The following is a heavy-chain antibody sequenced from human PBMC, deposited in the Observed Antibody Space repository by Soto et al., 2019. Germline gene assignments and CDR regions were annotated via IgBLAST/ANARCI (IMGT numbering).Heavy chain of an antibody. Sequence: PSQTLSLTCAISGDSVSSNSAAWNWIRQSPSRGLEWLGRTYYRSKWYNDYAVSVKSRITINPDTSKNQFSLQLNSVTPEDTAVYYCARSDCSGGSCYSTFDYWGQGTLVTVSS. CDR2: TYYRSKWYN. CDR3: ARSDCSGGSCYSTFDY. V-gene: IGHV6-1*01. J-gene: IGHJ4*02. CDR1: GDSVSSNSAA. D-gene: IGHD2-15*01.